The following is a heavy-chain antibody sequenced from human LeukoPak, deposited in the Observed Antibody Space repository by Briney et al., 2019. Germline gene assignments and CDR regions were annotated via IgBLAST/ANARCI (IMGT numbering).Heavy chain of an antibody. Sequence: GGSLRLSCAASGFTFNNHALTWVRQTPGKGLECVSAISGDGISPYYADSVRGRFTISRDNSKNTLYLQMNSLRAEDTAVYYCARVRYYYDSSGYYYEASRYYGMDVWGQGTTVTVSS. CDR3: ARVRYYYDSSGYYYEASRYYGMDV. CDR2: ISGDGISP. D-gene: IGHD3-22*01. J-gene: IGHJ6*02. CDR1: GFTFNNHA. V-gene: IGHV3-23*01.